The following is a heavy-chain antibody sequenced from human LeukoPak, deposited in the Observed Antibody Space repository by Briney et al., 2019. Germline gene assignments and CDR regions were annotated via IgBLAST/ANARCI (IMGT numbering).Heavy chain of an antibody. CDR3: AREGVKLIAAVDY. CDR1: GGSISSSSYY. J-gene: IGHJ4*02. D-gene: IGHD6-6*01. CDR2: IYHSGST. V-gene: IGHV4-39*07. Sequence: SETLSLTCTVSGGSISSSSYYWGWIRQPPGKGLEWIGSIYHSGSTYYNPSLKSRVTISVDTSKNQFSLKLSSVTAADTAVYYCAREGVKLIAAVDYWGQGTLVTVSS.